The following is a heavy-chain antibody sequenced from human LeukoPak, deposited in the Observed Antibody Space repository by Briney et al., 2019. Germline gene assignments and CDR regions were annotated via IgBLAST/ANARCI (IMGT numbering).Heavy chain of an antibody. V-gene: IGHV3-66*01. D-gene: IGHD6-19*01. CDR2: TSSGGST. Sequence: PGGSLRLSCAASGFTVSSYYMSWVRQAPGKGLEWVSFTSSGGSTYSADSVRGRFTISRDNSKNTLYLQMNTLRAEDTAVYYCARGQRYSSGWYYFDYWGQGTLVTVSS. CDR3: ARGQRYSSGWYYFDY. CDR1: GFTVSSYY. J-gene: IGHJ4*02.